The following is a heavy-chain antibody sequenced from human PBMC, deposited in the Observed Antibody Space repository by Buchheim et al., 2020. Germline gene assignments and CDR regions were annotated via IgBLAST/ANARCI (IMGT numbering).Heavy chain of an antibody. CDR2: IKEDGSEG. CDR3: ARGTRDYYGMVV. CDR1: GFTFSSYW. J-gene: IGHJ6*02. V-gene: IGHV3-7*01. Sequence: EVQLVESGGGLVQPGGSLRLSCAASGFTFSSYWMTWVRQAPGKGLEWVANIKEDGSEGYYVDSVKGRFTISRDNAMNSLFLQMSSLRAEDTAVYYCARGTRDYYGMVVWGQGTT.